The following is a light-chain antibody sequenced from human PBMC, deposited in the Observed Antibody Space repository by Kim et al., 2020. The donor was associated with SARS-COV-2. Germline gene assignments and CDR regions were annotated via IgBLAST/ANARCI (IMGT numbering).Light chain of an antibody. V-gene: IGLV1-40*01. CDR3: QSYDTSRRGSV. CDR1: SSNIGAGHD. J-gene: IGLJ2*01. CDR2: GNI. Sequence: RVTIACTGSSSNIGAGHDVHWYQHVPGTVPKLLIVGNINRPSGIPDRFSASKSGSSASLAITGLHAEDEAEYFCQSYDTSRRGSVFGGGTQLTVL.